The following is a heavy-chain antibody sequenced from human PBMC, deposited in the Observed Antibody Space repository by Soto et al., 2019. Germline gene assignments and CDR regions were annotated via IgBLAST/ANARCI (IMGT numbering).Heavy chain of an antibody. CDR2: ISAYNGNT. D-gene: IGHD6-19*01. CDR1: GYTFTSYG. V-gene: IGHV1-18*01. J-gene: IGHJ6*02. CDR3: ARAVAAFGYYYSGMDV. Sequence: ASVKVSCKASGYTFTSYGISWVRQAPGQGLEWMGWISAYNGNTNYAQKLQGRVTMTTDTSTSTAYMELRSLRSDDTAVYYCARAVAAFGYYYSGMDVWGQGTTVTVSS.